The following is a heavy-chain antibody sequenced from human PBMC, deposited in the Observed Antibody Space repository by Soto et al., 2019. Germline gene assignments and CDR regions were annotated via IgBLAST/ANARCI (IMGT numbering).Heavy chain of an antibody. D-gene: IGHD2-15*01. J-gene: IGHJ4*02. CDR3: ALSGGTSVYFDY. Sequence: QVQLQESGPGLVKPSQTLSLTCTVSGGSISSGDYYWSWIRQPPGKGLEWIGYIYYSGSTYYNPSLKSRLTLSVDTSKTQFSLKLSSVTAADTAVYYCALSGGTSVYFDYWGQGTLVTVSS. V-gene: IGHV4-30-4*01. CDR1: GGSISSGDYY. CDR2: IYYSGST.